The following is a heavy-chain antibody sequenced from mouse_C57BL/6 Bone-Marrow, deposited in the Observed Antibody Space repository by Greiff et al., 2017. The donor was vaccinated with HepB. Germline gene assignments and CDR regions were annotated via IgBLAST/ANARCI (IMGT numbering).Heavy chain of an antibody. CDR2: IYPGGGYT. CDR3: ARRSPYYYGSSYGY. D-gene: IGHD1-1*01. J-gene: IGHJ2*01. CDR1: GYTFTNYW. Sequence: QVQLQQSGAELVRPGPSVKMSCKASGYTFTNYWIGWAKQRPGHGLEWIGDIYPGGGYTNYNEKFKGKATLTADKSSSTAYMQFSSLTSEDSAIYYCARRSPYYYGSSYGYWGQGTTLTVSS. V-gene: IGHV1-63*01.